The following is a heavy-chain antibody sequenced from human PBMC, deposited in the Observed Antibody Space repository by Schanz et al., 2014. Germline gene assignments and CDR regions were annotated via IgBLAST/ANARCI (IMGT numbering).Heavy chain of an antibody. CDR3: ARSGSSNWYFFDC. J-gene: IGHJ4*02. Sequence: QVQLVQSGAEVKKPGASVKVSCKASGYTFTSDSMHWVRQAPGQGLEWMGMINPSGGSTTYAQKFQGRVTMTRDTSTSTVYMELRSLRSEDTAVYYCARSGSSNWYFFDCWGQGTLVTVSS. D-gene: IGHD6-13*01. V-gene: IGHV1-46*01. CDR2: INPSGGST. CDR1: GYTFTSDS.